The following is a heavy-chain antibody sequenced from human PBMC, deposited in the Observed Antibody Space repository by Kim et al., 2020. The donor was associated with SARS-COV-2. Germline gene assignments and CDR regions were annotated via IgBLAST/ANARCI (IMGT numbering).Heavy chain of an antibody. CDR3: ARGITIFGVVLGGWFDP. J-gene: IGHJ5*02. Sequence: ASVKVSCKASGYTFTSYAMHWVRQAPGQRLEWMGWINAGNGNTKYSQKFQGRVTITRDTSASTAYMELSSLRSEDTAVYYCARGITIFGVVLGGWFDPWGQGTLVTVSS. CDR1: GYTFTSYA. D-gene: IGHD3-3*01. V-gene: IGHV1-3*01. CDR2: INAGNGNT.